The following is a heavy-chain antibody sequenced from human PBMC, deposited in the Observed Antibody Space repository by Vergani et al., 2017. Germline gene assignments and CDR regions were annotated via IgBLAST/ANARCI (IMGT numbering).Heavy chain of an antibody. D-gene: IGHD3-3*01. Sequence: QVQLVQSGAEVKKPGASVKVSCKASGYTFTSYGISWVRQAPGQGLEWMGWISAYNGNTNYAQKLQGRVNMTKDTSTSTAYMELRSLRSDDTAVYSCARESVFFGVVPASFDYWGQGTLVTVSS. CDR3: ARESVFFGVVPASFDY. CDR2: ISAYNGNT. CDR1: GYTFTSYG. J-gene: IGHJ4*02. V-gene: IGHV1-18*01.